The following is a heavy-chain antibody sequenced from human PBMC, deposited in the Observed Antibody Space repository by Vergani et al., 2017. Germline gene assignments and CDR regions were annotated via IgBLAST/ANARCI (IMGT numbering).Heavy chain of an antibody. CDR1: GYTFTGYY. D-gene: IGHD6-19*01. CDR3: ARGIAVAGNDWYFDL. V-gene: IGHV1-2*02. CDR2: INPNSGGT. Sequence: QVQLVQSGAEVKNPGASVKVSCKASGYTFTGYYMHWVRQAPGQGLEWMAWINPNSGGTNYAQKFQGGVTMTRDTSISTAYMELGRLRSDDTAVYYCARGIAVAGNDWYFDLWGRGTLVTVSS. J-gene: IGHJ2*01.